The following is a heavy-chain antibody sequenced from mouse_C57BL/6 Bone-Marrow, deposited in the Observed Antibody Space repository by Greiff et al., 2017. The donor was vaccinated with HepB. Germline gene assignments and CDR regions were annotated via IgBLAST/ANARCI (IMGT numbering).Heavy chain of an antibody. D-gene: IGHD1-1*01. V-gene: IGHV5-6*01. Sequence: EVQLVESGGDLVKPGGSLKLSCAASGFTFSSYGMSWVRQTPDKRLEWVATISSGGSYTYYPDSVKGRFTISRDNAKNTLYLQMISLKSEDTAMYYCARTPNYYGSITGWYFDVWGTGTTVTVSS. J-gene: IGHJ1*03. CDR2: ISSGGSYT. CDR1: GFTFSSYG. CDR3: ARTPNYYGSITGWYFDV.